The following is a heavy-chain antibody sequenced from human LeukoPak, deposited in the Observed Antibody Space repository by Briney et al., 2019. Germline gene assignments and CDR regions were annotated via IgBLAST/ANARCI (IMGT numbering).Heavy chain of an antibody. CDR3: AKILRGYNYGGFDF. CDR1: GFTFSSA. CDR2: ISGSGTSA. V-gene: IGHV3-23*01. D-gene: IGHD5-18*01. J-gene: IGHJ4*02. Sequence: PGGSLRLSCSASGFTFSSAMSWVRQAPGKGLEWVSTISGSGTSAYYADSVKGRFDISRDNPKNTLFLQINSLRAEDTAVYYCAKILRGYNYGGFDFWGPGTLVTVSS.